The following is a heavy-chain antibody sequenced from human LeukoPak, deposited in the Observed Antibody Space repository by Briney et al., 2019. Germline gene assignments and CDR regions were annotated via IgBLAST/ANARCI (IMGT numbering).Heavy chain of an antibody. D-gene: IGHD3-22*01. CDR2: IYYSGST. CDR1: GGSISSSSYY. V-gene: IGHV4-39*01. Sequence: SETLSLTCTVSGGSISSSSYYWGWIRQPPGKGLEWIGSIYYSGSTYYNPSLKSRVTISVDTSKNQFSLKLSSVTAADTAVYYCARHGYCDSSARILRARAAGYFDYWGQGTLVTVSS. J-gene: IGHJ4*02. CDR3: ARHGYCDSSARILRARAAGYFDY.